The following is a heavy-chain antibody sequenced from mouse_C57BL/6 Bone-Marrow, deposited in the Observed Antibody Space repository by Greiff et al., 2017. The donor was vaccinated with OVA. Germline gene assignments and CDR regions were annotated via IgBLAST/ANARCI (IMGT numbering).Heavy chain of an antibody. Sequence: VQLQESGAELVKPGASVKLSCKASGYTFTSYDINWVKQRPGQGLEWIGWIYPRDGSTKYNEKFKGKATLTADTSSNTAYMELHSLTSEDTAVYFCARDYYGPFAYWGQGTLVTVSA. V-gene: IGHV1-85*01. CDR2: IYPRDGST. D-gene: IGHD1-2*01. CDR3: ARDYYGPFAY. J-gene: IGHJ3*01. CDR1: GYTFTSYD.